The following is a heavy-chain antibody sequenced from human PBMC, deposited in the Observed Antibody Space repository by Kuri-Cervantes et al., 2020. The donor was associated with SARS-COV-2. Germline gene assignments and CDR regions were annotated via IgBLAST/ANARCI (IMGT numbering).Heavy chain of an antibody. CDR3: AKDRGGDPLFDYFDY. CDR1: GFTFSSYW. J-gene: IGHJ4*02. Sequence: LSLTCAASGFTFSSYWMSWVRQAPGKGLEWVANIKQDGSEKYYVDSVKGRFTISRDNAKNSLYLQMNSLRAEDTAVYYCAKDRGGDPLFDYFDYWGQGTLVTVSS. D-gene: IGHD2-21*02. V-gene: IGHV3-7*03. CDR2: IKQDGSEK.